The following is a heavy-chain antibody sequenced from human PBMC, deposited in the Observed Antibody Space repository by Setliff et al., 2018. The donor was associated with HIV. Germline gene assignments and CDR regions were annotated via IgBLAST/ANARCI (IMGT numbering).Heavy chain of an antibody. J-gene: IGHJ4*02. CDR1: GFDFSTYW. Sequence: PGGSLRLSCEGSGFDFSTYWMSWVRQAPGKGLEWVANIKLHGSEKYYVDSVKGRFTISRDDAKNSLYLQMNSLRAEDTAVYYCAKDSPQSSWYPRYFDYWGQGTLVTVSS. CDR2: IKLHGSEK. CDR3: AKDSPQSSWYPRYFDY. D-gene: IGHD6-13*01. V-gene: IGHV3-7*03.